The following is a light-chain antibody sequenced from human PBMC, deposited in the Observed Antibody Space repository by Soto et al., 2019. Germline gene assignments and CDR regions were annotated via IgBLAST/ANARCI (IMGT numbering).Light chain of an antibody. V-gene: IGKV3-20*01. J-gene: IGKJ2*01. Sequence: EIVLTQSPGILSLSPGERATLSCRASQSVSSSYLAWYQQKPGQAPRLLIYGASNRATGIPGRFSARGSKTNFTLTTSRLEPEDFAVYYCQQYGSSPPYTFGQGTKLEIK. CDR3: QQYGSSPPYT. CDR2: GAS. CDR1: QSVSSSY.